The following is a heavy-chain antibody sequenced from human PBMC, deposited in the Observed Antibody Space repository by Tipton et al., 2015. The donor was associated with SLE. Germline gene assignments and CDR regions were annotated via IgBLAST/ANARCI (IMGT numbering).Heavy chain of an antibody. D-gene: IGHD3-22*01. CDR2: IYYSGST. V-gene: IGHV4-39*01. J-gene: IGHJ4*02. Sequence: GLVKPSETLSLTCTVSGGSISSSSYYWGWIRQPPGKGLEWIGSIYYSGSTYYNPSLKSRVTISVDTSKNQFSLKLSSVTAADTAVYYCARWYYYDSSGYPFDYWGQGTLVTVSS. CDR3: ARWYYYDSSGYPFDY. CDR1: GGSISSSSYY.